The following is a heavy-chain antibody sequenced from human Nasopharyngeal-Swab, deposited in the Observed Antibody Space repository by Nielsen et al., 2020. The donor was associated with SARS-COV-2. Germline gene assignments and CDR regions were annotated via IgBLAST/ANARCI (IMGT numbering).Heavy chain of an antibody. Sequence: GGSLRLSCAASGFTFSSYGMHWVRKAPGKGLEWVAVIWYDGSNKYYADSVKGRFTISRDNSKNTLYLQMNSLRAEDTAVYYCARDPQYCGGDCPGADYWGQGTLVTVSS. J-gene: IGHJ4*02. CDR3: ARDPQYCGGDCPGADY. D-gene: IGHD2-21*02. CDR1: GFTFSSYG. CDR2: IWYDGSNK. V-gene: IGHV3-33*01.